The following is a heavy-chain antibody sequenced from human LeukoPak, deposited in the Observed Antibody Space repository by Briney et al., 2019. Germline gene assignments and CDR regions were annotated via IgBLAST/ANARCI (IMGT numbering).Heavy chain of an antibody. CDR1: GGSISSYY. V-gene: IGHV4-59*05. CDR3: GRVRLRYYFDY. Sequence: SETLSLTCTVSGGSISSYYWSWIRQPPGKGLEWIGSIYYSGSTYYNPSLKSRVTISVDTSKNQFSLKLSSVTAADTAVYYCGRVRLRYYFDYWGQGTLVTVSS. J-gene: IGHJ4*02. D-gene: IGHD3-10*01. CDR2: IYYSGST.